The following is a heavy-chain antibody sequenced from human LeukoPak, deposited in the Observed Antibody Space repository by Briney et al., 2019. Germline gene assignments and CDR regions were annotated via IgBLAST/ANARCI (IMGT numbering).Heavy chain of an antibody. CDR2: IIPIFGTA. V-gene: IGHV1-69*13. Sequence: SVKVSCKASGGTFSSYAISWVRQAPGQGLEWMGGIIPIFGTANYAQKFQGRVTITADESTSTAYMVLSSLRSEDTAVYYCARAPGSVQRGAFDIWGQGTMVTVSS. CDR3: ARAPGSVQRGAFDI. D-gene: IGHD3-10*01. J-gene: IGHJ3*02. CDR1: GGTFSSYA.